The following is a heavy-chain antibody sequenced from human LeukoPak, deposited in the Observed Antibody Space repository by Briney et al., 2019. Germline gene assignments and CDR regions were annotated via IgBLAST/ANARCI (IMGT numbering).Heavy chain of an antibody. CDR3: ARVVAAAGNWFDP. D-gene: IGHD6-13*01. V-gene: IGHV4-59*01. J-gene: IGHJ5*02. CDR2: IYYSGST. Sequence: SETLPLTCTVSGGSISSYYWSWIRQPPGKGLEWIGYIYYSGSTNYNPSLKSRVTISVDTSKNQFSLKLSSVTAADTAVYYCARVVAAAGNWFDPWGQGTLVTVSS. CDR1: GGSISSYY.